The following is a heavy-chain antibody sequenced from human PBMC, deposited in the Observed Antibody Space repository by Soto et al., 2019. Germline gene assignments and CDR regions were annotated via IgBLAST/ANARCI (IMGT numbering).Heavy chain of an antibody. CDR1: GGSISSYY. J-gene: IGHJ4*02. V-gene: IGHV4-59*01. D-gene: IGHD3-16*01. CDR3: ARGGTPIDY. Sequence: SETLSLTCAVSGGSISSYYWSWIRQPPGKGLEWIGYIYYSGSTNYNPSLKSRVTISVDTSKNQFSLKLSSVTAADTAVYYCARGGTPIDYWGQGTLVTVSS. CDR2: IYYSGST.